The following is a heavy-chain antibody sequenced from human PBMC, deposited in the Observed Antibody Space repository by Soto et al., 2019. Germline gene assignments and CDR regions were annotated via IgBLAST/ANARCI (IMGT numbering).Heavy chain of an antibody. D-gene: IGHD6-13*01. J-gene: IGHJ6*02. Sequence: GASVKVSCKASGYTFTSYYMHWVRQAPGQGLEWMGIINPSGGSTSYAQKFQGRATMTRDTSTSTVYMELSSLRSEDTAVYYCARFQRGIAAASNYYYYYGMDVWGQGTTVTVSS. CDR1: GYTFTSYY. CDR2: INPSGGST. V-gene: IGHV1-46*01. CDR3: ARFQRGIAAASNYYYYYGMDV.